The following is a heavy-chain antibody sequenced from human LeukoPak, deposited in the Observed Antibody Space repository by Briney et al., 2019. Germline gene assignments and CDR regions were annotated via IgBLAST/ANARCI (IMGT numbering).Heavy chain of an antibody. CDR2: IIPIFGTA. V-gene: IGHV1-69*05. D-gene: IGHD2-2*01. CDR3: ASRIVVVPAAMNYYYYMDV. CDR1: GGTFSSYA. Sequence: ALVKVSCKASGGTFSSYAISWVRQAPGQGLEWMGRIIPIFGTANYAQKFQGRVTITTDESTSTAYMELSSLRSEDTAVYYCASRIVVVPAAMNYYYYMDVWGKGTTVTVSS. J-gene: IGHJ6*03.